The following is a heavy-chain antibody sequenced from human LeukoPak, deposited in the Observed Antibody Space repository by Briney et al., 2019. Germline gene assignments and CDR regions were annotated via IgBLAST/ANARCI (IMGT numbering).Heavy chain of an antibody. V-gene: IGHV1-18*01. CDR2: ISAYNGNT. D-gene: IGHD3-10*01. CDR1: GYTFTSYG. J-gene: IGHJ6*02. CDR3: ARVGGFGYYYYGMDV. Sequence: ASVKVSCEASGYTFTSYGISWVRQAPGQGLEWMGWISAYNGNTNYAQKLQGRVTMTTDTSTSTAYMELRSLRSDDTAVYYCARVGGFGYYYYGMDVWGQGTTVTVSS.